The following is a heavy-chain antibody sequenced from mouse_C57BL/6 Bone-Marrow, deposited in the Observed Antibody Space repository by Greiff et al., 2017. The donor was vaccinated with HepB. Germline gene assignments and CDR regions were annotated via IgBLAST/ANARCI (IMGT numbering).Heavy chain of an antibody. D-gene: IGHD1-1*01. CDR1: GYTFTDYE. CDR3: TRSLRSWFAY. Sequence: QVQLQQSGAELVRPGASVTLSCKASGYTFTDYEMHWVKQTPVHGLEWIGAIDPETGGTAYNQKFKGKAILTADKSSSTAYMELRSLTSEDSAVYCCTRSLRSWFAYWGQGTLVTVSA. CDR2: IDPETGGT. V-gene: IGHV1-15*01. J-gene: IGHJ3*01.